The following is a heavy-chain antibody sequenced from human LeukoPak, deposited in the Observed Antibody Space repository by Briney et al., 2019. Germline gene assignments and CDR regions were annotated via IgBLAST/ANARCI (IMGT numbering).Heavy chain of an antibody. Sequence: PGGSLRLSCAASGFTFSSYWMHWVRQAPGKGLVWVSRINSEGTSTSYADSVKGRFTTSRDNAKNTVYLQMNSLRAEDTAVYYSVRDVAGYFDLWGRDNMVTVSS. D-gene: IGHD2-21*01. J-gene: IGHJ2*01. CDR2: INSEGTST. V-gene: IGHV3-74*01. CDR3: VRDVAGYFDL. CDR1: GFTFSSYW.